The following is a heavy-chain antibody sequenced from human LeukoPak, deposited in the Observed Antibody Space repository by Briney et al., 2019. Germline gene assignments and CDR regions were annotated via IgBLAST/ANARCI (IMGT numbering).Heavy chain of an antibody. D-gene: IGHD2-15*01. CDR3: ARGGGSPDS. Sequence: PGGSLRLSCAASGFNFNNYAMSWVRQAPGKGLEGVANINKDGSDKNYVDSVKGRLTISRDNAKNSLFLQMNSLRVEDTAVYYCARGGGSPDSWGQGTLVTVSS. V-gene: IGHV3-7*01. CDR2: INKDGSDK. J-gene: IGHJ4*02. CDR1: GFNFNNYA.